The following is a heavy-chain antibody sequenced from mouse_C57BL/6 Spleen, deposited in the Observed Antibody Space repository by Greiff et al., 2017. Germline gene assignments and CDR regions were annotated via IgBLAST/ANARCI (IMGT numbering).Heavy chain of an antibody. CDR1: GYTFTSYW. Sequence: QVQLQQPGAELVRPGSSVKLSCKASGYTFTSYWMHWVKQRPIQGLEWIGNIDPSDSETHYNQKFKDKATLTVDKSSSTAYMQLSSLTSEDSAVYYCARGSRTGYFDYWGQGTTLTVSS. CDR2: IDPSDSET. CDR3: ARGSRTGYFDY. J-gene: IGHJ2*01. V-gene: IGHV1-52*01.